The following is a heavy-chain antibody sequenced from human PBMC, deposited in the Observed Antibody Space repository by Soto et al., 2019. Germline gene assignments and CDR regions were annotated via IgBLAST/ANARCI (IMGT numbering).Heavy chain of an antibody. CDR2: ISGSGGST. Sequence: PEGSVRLSCAASGFTFSNYAMSWVRQAPGRGLEWVSAISGSGGSTYYADSVKGRFTISRDNSKNTLYLQMNSLRAEDTAVYYSANSQGYTYGYNSFDPWGQGPRASV. J-gene: IGHJ5*02. CDR3: ANSQGYTYGYNSFDP. CDR1: GFTFSNYA. V-gene: IGHV3-23*01. D-gene: IGHD5-18*01.